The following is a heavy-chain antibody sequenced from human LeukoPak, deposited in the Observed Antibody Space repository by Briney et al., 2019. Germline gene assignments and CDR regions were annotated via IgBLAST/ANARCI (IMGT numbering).Heavy chain of an antibody. CDR1: GYTLTELS. J-gene: IGHJ3*02. CDR3: ASAGIDRWELLTHALDI. CDR2: FDPEDGET. V-gene: IGHV1-24*01. Sequence: GASVKVSCKVSGYTLTELSMHWVRQAPGKGLEWMGGFDPEDGETIYAQKFQGRVTMTEDTSTDTAYMELSSLRSEDTAVYYCASAGIDRWELLTHALDIWGQGTLVTVSS. D-gene: IGHD4-23*01.